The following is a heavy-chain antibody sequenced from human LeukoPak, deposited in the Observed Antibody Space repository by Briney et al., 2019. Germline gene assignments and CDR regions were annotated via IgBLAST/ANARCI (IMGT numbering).Heavy chain of an antibody. D-gene: IGHD6-19*01. V-gene: IGHV3-21*04. Sequence: GGSLRLSCAASAFTFSTYSMNWVRQAPGQGLDWVSSISRSSTYIYYADLVKGRFTISRDNAKNSLYLQMNSLRADDTAVYYCARAYNSGWYEDGPLDYWGQGALVTVSS. CDR2: ISRSSTYI. CDR1: AFTFSTYS. CDR3: ARAYNSGWYEDGPLDY. J-gene: IGHJ4*02.